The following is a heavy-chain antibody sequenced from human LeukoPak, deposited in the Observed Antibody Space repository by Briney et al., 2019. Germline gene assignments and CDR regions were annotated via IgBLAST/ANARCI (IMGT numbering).Heavy chain of an antibody. J-gene: IGHJ4*02. CDR1: GSTFSSYA. D-gene: IGHD6-6*01. CDR2: ISSSGGST. V-gene: IGHV3-23*01. Sequence: GGSLRLSCAASGSTFSSYAMSWVRQAPRKKLEWVSGISSSGGSTYYADSVKGRFTISRDKSKNTLYLQMNSLRAEDTAMYYCAKEAARLGNVDYWGQGALVTVSS. CDR3: AKEAARLGNVDY.